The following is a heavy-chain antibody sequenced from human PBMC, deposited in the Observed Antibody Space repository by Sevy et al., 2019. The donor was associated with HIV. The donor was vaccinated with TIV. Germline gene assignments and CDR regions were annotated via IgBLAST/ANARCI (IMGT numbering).Heavy chain of an antibody. V-gene: IGHV3-9*01. J-gene: IGHJ3*02. CDR1: GFTFDDYA. Sequence: GGSLRLSCGASGFTFDDYAMHWVRQAPGKGLEWVAGITWNSGSIDYADSVKGRFTISRDNAKNSLYLQMNSLRPEDTALYYCTRGKTTTNWYEAFDIWGQGTVVTVSS. D-gene: IGHD1-1*01. CDR3: TRGKTTTNWYEAFDI. CDR2: ITWNSGSI.